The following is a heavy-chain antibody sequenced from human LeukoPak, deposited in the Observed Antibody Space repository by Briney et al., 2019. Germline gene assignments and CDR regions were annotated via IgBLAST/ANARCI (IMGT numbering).Heavy chain of an antibody. CDR1: GFTFSSNY. CDR3: ARDPRYYYGSGPNDY. D-gene: IGHD3-10*01. Sequence: GGSLRLSCAASGFTFSSNYMSWVRQAPGKGLEWVSVIYSGGSTYYADSVNGRFTISRDNSKNTLYLQMNSLRAEDTAVYYCARDPRYYYGSGPNDYWGQGTLVTVSS. V-gene: IGHV3-66*02. CDR2: IYSGGST. J-gene: IGHJ4*02.